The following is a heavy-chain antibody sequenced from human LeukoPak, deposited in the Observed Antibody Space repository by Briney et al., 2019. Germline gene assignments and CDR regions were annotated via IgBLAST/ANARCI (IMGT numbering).Heavy chain of an antibody. D-gene: IGHD2-21*01. J-gene: IGHJ4*02. CDR3: AKAPVTTCSGAYCYPFDY. CDR2: ISVSGNT. Sequence: GGSLRLSCAASGFTFSSYAMSWVRQAPGKGLEWVSAISVSGNTYHADSVKGRFTNSRDSSKNTLYLQMNRLRAEDAAVYYCAKAPVTTCSGAYCYPFDYWGQGTLVTVSS. CDR1: GFTFSSYA. V-gene: IGHV3-23*01.